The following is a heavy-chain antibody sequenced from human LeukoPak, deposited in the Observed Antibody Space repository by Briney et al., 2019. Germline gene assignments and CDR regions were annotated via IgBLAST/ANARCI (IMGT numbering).Heavy chain of an antibody. D-gene: IGHD6-19*01. J-gene: IGHJ6*02. CDR2: INHSGST. V-gene: IGHV4-34*01. CDR3: ARVSTIAVAGYYYYGMDV. CDR1: GGSFSGYY. Sequence: SETLSLTCAVYGGSFSGYYWTWIRQPPGKGLEWIGDINHSGSTNYNPSLKSRVTISVDTSKNQFSLKLSSVTAADTAVYYCARVSTIAVAGYYYYGMDVWGQGTTVTVSS.